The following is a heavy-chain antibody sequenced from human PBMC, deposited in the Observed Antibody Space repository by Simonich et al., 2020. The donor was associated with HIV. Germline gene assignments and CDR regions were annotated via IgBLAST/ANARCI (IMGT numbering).Heavy chain of an antibody. Sequence: QVQLQQWGAGLLKPSETLSLTCAVYGGSFSGYYWSRIRQPPGKGLEWIGEINHSGSTNYNSSLKSRVTISVDTSKNQFSLKLSSVTAADTAVYHCARRRIQLWLLALDIWGQGTMVTVSS. V-gene: IGHV4-34*01. J-gene: IGHJ3*02. CDR3: ARRRIQLWLLALDI. D-gene: IGHD5-18*01. CDR1: GGSFSGYY. CDR2: INHSGST.